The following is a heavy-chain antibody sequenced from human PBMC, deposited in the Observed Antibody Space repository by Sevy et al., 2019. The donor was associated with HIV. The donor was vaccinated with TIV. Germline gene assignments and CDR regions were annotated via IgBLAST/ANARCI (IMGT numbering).Heavy chain of an antibody. CDR3: ARAPVTRKAWFDP. Sequence: SETLSLTCSVFGGSVSSANNYWSWIRQSPGVGLEWIGHIYYTGATDYNPSLESRVTMSIDTSKNQFSLQLSSVTPADTAIYYCARAPVTRKAWFDPWGQGTPVTVSS. J-gene: IGHJ5*02. CDR1: GGSVSSANNY. V-gene: IGHV4-61*01. CDR2: IYYTGAT. D-gene: IGHD4-17*01.